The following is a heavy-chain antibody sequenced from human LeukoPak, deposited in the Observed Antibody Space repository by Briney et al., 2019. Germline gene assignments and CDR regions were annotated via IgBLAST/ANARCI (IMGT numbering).Heavy chain of an antibody. CDR1: GVSISSYY. J-gene: IGHJ3*02. D-gene: IGHD3-10*01. Sequence: SETLSLTCTVSGVSISSYYWSWIRQPPGKGLEWIGYIYHSGSTNYNPSPKSRVTISVDTSKNQFSLKLSSVTAADTAVYYCARPMVRGVNDALDIWGQGTMVTVSS. V-gene: IGHV4-59*08. CDR2: IYHSGST. CDR3: ARPMVRGVNDALDI.